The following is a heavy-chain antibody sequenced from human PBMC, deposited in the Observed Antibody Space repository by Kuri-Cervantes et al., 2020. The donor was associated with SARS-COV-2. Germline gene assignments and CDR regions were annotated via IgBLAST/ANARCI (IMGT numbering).Heavy chain of an antibody. V-gene: IGHV3-48*03. CDR2: ISSSGSTI. CDR1: GFTFSSYE. D-gene: IGHD2-2*01. J-gene: IGHJ5*02. CDR3: ARGGYCSSATCYRSWFDP. Sequence: GGSLRLSCAASGFTFSSYEMNWVRQAPGKGLEWVSYISSSGSTIYYADSVKGRFTISRDNAKNSLFLQMNSLRAEDTAVYYCARGGYCSSATCYRSWFDPWGQGTLVTVSS.